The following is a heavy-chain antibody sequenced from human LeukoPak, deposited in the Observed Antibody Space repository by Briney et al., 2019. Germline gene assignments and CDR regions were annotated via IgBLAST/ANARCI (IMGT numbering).Heavy chain of an antibody. J-gene: IGHJ5*02. V-gene: IGHV3-48*03. Sequence: GGSLRLSCAASGFTFSSCEMNWVRQAPGKGLEWVSYISSSGSAIYYADSVKGRFTISRDNAKNSLYLQMNSLRAEDTAVYYCARAGSYCSSTSCYEGDNWFDPWGQGTLVTVSS. D-gene: IGHD2-2*01. CDR2: ISSSGSAI. CDR3: ARAGSYCSSTSCYEGDNWFDP. CDR1: GFTFSSCE.